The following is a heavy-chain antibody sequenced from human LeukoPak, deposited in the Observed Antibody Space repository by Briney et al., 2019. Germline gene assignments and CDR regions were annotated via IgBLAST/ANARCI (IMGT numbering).Heavy chain of an antibody. J-gene: IGHJ3*02. CDR1: GGSISSSNW. Sequence: SGTLSLTCAVSGGSISSSNWWSWVRQPPGKGLEWIGEIYHSGSTNYNPSLKSRVTISVDKSKNQFSLKLSSVTAADTAVYYCASPLDVWGSYRYAFDIWGQGTMVTVSS. V-gene: IGHV4-4*02. CDR2: IYHSGST. CDR3: ASPLDVWGSYRYAFDI. D-gene: IGHD3-16*02.